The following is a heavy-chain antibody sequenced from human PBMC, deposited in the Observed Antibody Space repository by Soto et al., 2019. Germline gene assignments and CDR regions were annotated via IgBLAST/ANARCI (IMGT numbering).Heavy chain of an antibody. CDR1: GYTCTGYY. Sequence: ASVKFSCKAAGYTCTGYYMHWVRQAPGQGLEWMGWINPNSGGTNYAQKFQGWVTMTRDTSISTAYMELSRLRSDDTAVYYCARSGGGSNAYYFDYWGQGTLVTVSS. V-gene: IGHV1-2*04. CDR3: ARSGGGSNAYYFDY. CDR2: INPNSGGT. D-gene: IGHD6-13*01. J-gene: IGHJ4*02.